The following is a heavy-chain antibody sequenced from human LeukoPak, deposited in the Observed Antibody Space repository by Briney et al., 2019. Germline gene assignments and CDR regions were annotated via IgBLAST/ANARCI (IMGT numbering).Heavy chain of an antibody. CDR2: IVVDSAKT. CDR3: AAGAADYYDSSLNWFDP. J-gene: IGHJ5*02. Sequence: SVKVSCKASGFTFSTDTIQWVRQARGQRLEWIGWIVVDSAKTNYAQTFQQRFTITRDMSTSTVYMELTSLTSEDTAVYYCAAGAADYYDSSLNWFDPWGQGTLVTVSS. CDR1: GFTFSTDT. D-gene: IGHD3-22*01. V-gene: IGHV1-58*02.